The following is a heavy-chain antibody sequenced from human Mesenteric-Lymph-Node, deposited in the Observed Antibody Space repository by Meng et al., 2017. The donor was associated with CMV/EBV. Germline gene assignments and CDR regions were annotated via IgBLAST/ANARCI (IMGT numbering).Heavy chain of an antibody. J-gene: IGHJ6*02. D-gene: IGHD3-9*01. CDR2: FDPEDGET. V-gene: IGHV1-24*01. CDR1: GYTLTELS. Sequence: ASVKVSCKVSGYTLTELSMHWVRQAPGKGLEWMGGFDPEDGETIYAQKFQGRVTMTEDTSTDTAYMELSSLRSEDTAVYYCATAVRYDILTGYYVDGYYGMDVWGQGTTVNVSS. CDR3: ATAVRYDILTGYYVDGYYGMDV.